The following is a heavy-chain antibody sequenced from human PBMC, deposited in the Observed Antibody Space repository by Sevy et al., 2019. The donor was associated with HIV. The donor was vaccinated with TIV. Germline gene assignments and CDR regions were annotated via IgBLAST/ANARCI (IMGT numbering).Heavy chain of an antibody. J-gene: IGHJ4*02. D-gene: IGHD6-19*01. CDR1: GASMRSSHY. CDR2: IYNGGST. Sequence: LLQPSETLSLTCTVSGASMRSSHYWAWIRQPPGKGLVWVASIYNGGSTYYNPSLKARLTISIDTSKNKFSLNLNSVTATDTAIYYCARLPQWLGPSFDSWGPGTLVTVSS. V-gene: IGHV4-39*01. CDR3: ARLPQWLGPSFDS.